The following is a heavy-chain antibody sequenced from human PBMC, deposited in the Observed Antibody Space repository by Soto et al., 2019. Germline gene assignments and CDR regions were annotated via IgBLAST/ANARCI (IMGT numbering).Heavy chain of an antibody. CDR1: GGTFSSYT. Sequence: QVQLVQSGAEVKKPGSSVKVSCKASGGTFSSYTISWVRQAPGQGLEWMGRIIPILGIANYAQKFQGRLNTIPTKPTSTAFMELLLLICEDTDVYYCAIVTIDILTGGDVGDWGQGTLVSVFS. V-gene: IGHV1-69*02. D-gene: IGHD3-9*01. J-gene: IGHJ4*02. CDR2: IIPILGIA. CDR3: AIVTIDILTGGDVGD.